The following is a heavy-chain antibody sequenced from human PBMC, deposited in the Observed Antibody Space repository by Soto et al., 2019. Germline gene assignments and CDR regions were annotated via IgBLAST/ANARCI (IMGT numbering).Heavy chain of an antibody. CDR3: ARQASALLALDY. D-gene: IGHD2-21*02. J-gene: IGHJ4*02. CDR2: FNPNSGDT. CDR1: GYTFTAYS. V-gene: IGHV1-2*02. Sequence: ASVKVSCKASGYTFTAYSMHWVRQAPGQGLEWIGWFNPNSGDTVYAEKFQGRVTLTRDTSISTAYMELSSLRSDDTALYYCARQASALLALDYCGQGTLVTVSS.